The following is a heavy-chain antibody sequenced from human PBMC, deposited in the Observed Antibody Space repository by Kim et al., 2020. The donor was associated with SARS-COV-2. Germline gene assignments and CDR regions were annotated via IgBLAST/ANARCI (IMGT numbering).Heavy chain of an antibody. CDR1: GGSISSGGYY. J-gene: IGHJ6*03. CDR2: IYYSGST. CDR3: ARACGRYDFWSGYFQPLNYYYYYMDV. D-gene: IGHD3-3*01. Sequence: SETLSLTCTVSGGSISSGGYYWSWIRQHPGKGLEWIGYIYYSGSTYYNPSLKSRVTISVDTSKNQFSLKLSSVTAADTAVYYCARACGRYDFWSGYFQPLNYYYYYMDVWGKGTTVTVSS. V-gene: IGHV4-31*03.